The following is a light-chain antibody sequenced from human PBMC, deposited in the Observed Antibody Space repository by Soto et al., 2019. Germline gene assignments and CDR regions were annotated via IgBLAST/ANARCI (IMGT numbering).Light chain of an antibody. CDR2: DDS. CDR3: QCCDGSLCGFYV. V-gene: IGLV1-40*01. Sequence: QSVLTQPPSVSGAPGQRVTISCTGTSSNIGGGYYVPWYQQLPGTAPKLLIYDDSNRPSAVPDRFSGSKSGTSASLAITGVQAEDEADDYCQCCDGSLCGFYVFGTGTQVTVL. J-gene: IGLJ1*01. CDR1: SSNIGGGYY.